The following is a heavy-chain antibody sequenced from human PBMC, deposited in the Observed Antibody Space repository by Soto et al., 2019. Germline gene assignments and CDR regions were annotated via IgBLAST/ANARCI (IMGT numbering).Heavy chain of an antibody. D-gene: IGHD1-26*01. J-gene: IGHJ4*02. CDR2: MNPSSGYT. V-gene: IGHV1-8*01. CDR1: GYTFTDYD. CDR3: ARLVRHQLTTIDY. Sequence: ASVKVSCKASGYTFTDYDINWVRLATGQGLEWMGWMNPSSGYTGYAQKFQGRVTMTWDTSISTAYMELSSLTSADTAVYYCARLVRHQLTTIDYWGQGALVTVSS.